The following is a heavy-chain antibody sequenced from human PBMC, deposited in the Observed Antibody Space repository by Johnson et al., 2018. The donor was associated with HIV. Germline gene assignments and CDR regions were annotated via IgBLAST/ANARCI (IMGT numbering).Heavy chain of an antibody. V-gene: IGHV3-30*14. Sequence: QVQLVESGGGVVQPGRSLRLSCAASGFTFSSYGIHWVRQAPGKGLEWVAVISYDGSNKYYADSVKGRFTISRDNSKNTVYLQMGSLRAEDMAVDYCARALGECGGGCCLLDAIVIWGQGTMVTVSS. CDR1: GFTFSSYG. J-gene: IGHJ3*02. D-gene: IGHD2-21*01. CDR3: ARALGECGGGCCLLDAIVI. CDR2: ISYDGSNK.